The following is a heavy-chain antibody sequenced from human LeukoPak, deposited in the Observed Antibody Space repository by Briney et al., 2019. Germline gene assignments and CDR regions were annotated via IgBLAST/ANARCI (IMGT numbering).Heavy chain of an antibody. V-gene: IGHV1-8*01. Sequence: ASVKVSCKASGYTFTSYDINCVRQATGQGLEWIGWMNPNSGNTGYAQKFHGRVTITRNTSIRTAYMELSSLRSEDTAVYYCARGLSGWYDWFDPWGQGTLVTVSS. CDR2: MNPNSGNT. J-gene: IGHJ5*02. CDR3: ARGLSGWYDWFDP. D-gene: IGHD6-19*01. CDR1: GYTFTSYD.